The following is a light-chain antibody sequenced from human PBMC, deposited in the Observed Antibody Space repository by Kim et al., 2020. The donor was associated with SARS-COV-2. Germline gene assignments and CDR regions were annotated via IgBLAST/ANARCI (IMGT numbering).Light chain of an antibody. Sequence: QSVLTQPASVSGSPGQSITISCTGTSSDIGDYKYVSWYQQHPGNAPKLIIYAVNDRPSGISSRFSGSKSGNTASLTISGLQAEDEAHYYCSSYTRSNNLYVIFGGGTQLTVL. CDR1: SSDIGDYKY. CDR3: SSYTRSNNLYVI. J-gene: IGLJ2*01. V-gene: IGLV2-14*03. CDR2: AVN.